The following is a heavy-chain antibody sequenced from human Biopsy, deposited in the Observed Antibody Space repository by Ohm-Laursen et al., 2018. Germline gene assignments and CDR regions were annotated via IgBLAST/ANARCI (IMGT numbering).Heavy chain of an antibody. CDR3: ARTPRDSFWSGSYKRGLWFDP. D-gene: IGHD3-3*01. Sequence: TLSLTWTVSGGSISGSSWSWIRQAPGKGLEWIGHVYNGGITNYNPSLKSRVTISKDTSKNQFSLQVNSVTAADTAVYYCARTPRDSFWSGSYKRGLWFDPWGQGTLVIVSS. CDR1: GGSISGSS. V-gene: IGHV4-59*01. J-gene: IGHJ5*02. CDR2: VYNGGIT.